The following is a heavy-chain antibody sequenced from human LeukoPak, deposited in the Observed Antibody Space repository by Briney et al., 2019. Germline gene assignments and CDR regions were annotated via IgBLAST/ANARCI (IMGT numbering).Heavy chain of an antibody. CDR1: GYSISSGYY. CDR3: ARDKHDLNYLYDY. J-gene: IGHJ4*02. Sequence: SETLSLTCTVSGYSISSGYYWGWIRQPPGKGLEWIGSVYRDGSTFYNPSLESRLTISVDTSKNQFSLKLTSVTAADTAMYYCARDKHDLNYLYDYWGQGTLVTVSS. CDR2: VYRDGST. D-gene: IGHD2/OR15-2a*01. V-gene: IGHV4-38-2*02.